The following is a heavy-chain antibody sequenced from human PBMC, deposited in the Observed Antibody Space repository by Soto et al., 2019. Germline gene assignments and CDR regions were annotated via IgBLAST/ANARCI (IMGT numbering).Heavy chain of an antibody. J-gene: IGHJ4*02. D-gene: IGHD5-12*01. Sequence: GGSLRLSCAASGFTFSSYAMHWVRQAPGKGLEWVAVISYDGSNKYYADSVKGRFTISRDNSKNTLYLQMNSLRAEDTAVYYCARALNSGYDFGYWGQGTLVTVSS. CDR1: GFTFSSYA. CDR2: ISYDGSNK. V-gene: IGHV3-30-3*01. CDR3: ARALNSGYDFGY.